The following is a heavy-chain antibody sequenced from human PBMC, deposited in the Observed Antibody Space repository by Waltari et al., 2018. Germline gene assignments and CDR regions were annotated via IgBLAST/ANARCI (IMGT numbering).Heavy chain of an antibody. D-gene: IGHD6-6*01. Sequence: QVQLVQSGAEVKKPGSSVKVTCKASGGTFSSYAISWVRQAPGQGHEWMGGIIPILGIANYAQKFQGRVTITAVESTSTAYMELSSLRSEDTAVYYCASTDFEYSSSSAYYYYYMDVWGKGTTVTVSS. V-gene: IGHV1-69*04. J-gene: IGHJ6*03. CDR3: ASTDFEYSSSSAYYYYYMDV. CDR2: IIPILGIA. CDR1: GGTFSSYA.